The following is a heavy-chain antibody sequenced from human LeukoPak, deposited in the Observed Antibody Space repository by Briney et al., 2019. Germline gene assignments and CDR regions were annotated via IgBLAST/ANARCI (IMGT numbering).Heavy chain of an antibody. CDR3: ARTSHGSGSYYDR. CDR2: IYYSGTT. D-gene: IGHD3-10*01. V-gene: IGHV4-31*03. J-gene: IGHJ4*02. CDR1: GGSISSGTYY. Sequence: PSETLSLTCTVSGGSISSGTYYWGWIRQLPGKGLEWIGYIYYSGTTYYNPSLKSRLTISVDTSENQFSLHLRSVTAADTAVYYCARTSHGSGSYYDRWGRGTLVTVSS.